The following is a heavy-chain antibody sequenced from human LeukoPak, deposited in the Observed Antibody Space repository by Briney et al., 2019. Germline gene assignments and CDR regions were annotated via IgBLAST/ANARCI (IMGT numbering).Heavy chain of an antibody. J-gene: IGHJ3*01. Sequence: GGSLRLSCTASGFSFSSYWMHWVRQVPGKGLVWVSCLNSDGTRISYADPVKGRFTISRDNSKNTLYLQVNSLRVEDTAVYYCVRDGLLWYGGATWGQGTMVTVSS. CDR2: LNSDGTRI. CDR1: GFSFSSYW. D-gene: IGHD2-21*01. V-gene: IGHV3-74*01. CDR3: VRDGLLWYGGAT.